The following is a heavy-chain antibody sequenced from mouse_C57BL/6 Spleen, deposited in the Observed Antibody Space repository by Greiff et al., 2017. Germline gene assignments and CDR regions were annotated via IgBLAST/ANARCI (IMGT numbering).Heavy chain of an antibody. D-gene: IGHD2-4*01. J-gene: IGHJ2*01. Sequence: VQLQQSGTVLARPGASVKMSCKTSGYTFTSYWMNWVKQRPGQGLEWIGAIYPGNSGTSYNQKFKGKAKLTAVTSASTAYMELSSLTNEDSAVYYCTRERYDYAYYDYWGQGTTLTVSS. CDR2: IYPGNSGT. CDR1: GYTFTSYW. CDR3: TRERYDYAYYDY. V-gene: IGHV1-5*01.